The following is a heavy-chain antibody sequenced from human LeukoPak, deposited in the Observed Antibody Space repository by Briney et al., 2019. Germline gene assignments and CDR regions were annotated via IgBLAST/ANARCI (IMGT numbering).Heavy chain of an antibody. J-gene: IGHJ3*01. Sequence: ASVKVSCKASGYTFTGYYMHWVRQAPGQGLEWMGWINPNSGGTNYAQKFQGRVTLTRDTSISTAYMELSRLRSDDTAVYYCARGNYYYDSSGYDAFDVWGQGTMVAVSS. V-gene: IGHV1-2*02. CDR1: GYTFTGYY. CDR2: INPNSGGT. D-gene: IGHD3-22*01. CDR3: ARGNYYYDSSGYDAFDV.